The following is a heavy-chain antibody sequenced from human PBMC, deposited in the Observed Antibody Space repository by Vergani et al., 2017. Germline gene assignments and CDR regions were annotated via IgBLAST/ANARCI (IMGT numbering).Heavy chain of an antibody. Sequence: QVQLVQSGAEVKKSGSSVKVSCKASGGTFSSYAISWVRQAPGQGLEWMGRIIPILGIANYAQKFQGRVTITAEKSTSTAYMELSSLRSEDTAVYYCADDYGDHLTSEYFQHWGQGTLVTVSS. J-gene: IGHJ1*01. V-gene: IGHV1-69*04. CDR3: ADDYGDHLTSEYFQH. CDR1: GGTFSSYA. CDR2: IIPILGIA. D-gene: IGHD4-17*01.